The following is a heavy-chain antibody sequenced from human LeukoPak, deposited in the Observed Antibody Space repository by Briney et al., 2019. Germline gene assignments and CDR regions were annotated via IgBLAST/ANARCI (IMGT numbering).Heavy chain of an antibody. V-gene: IGHV4-39*01. D-gene: IGHD2-2*01. CDR2: IYYSGST. Sequence: SETLSLTCTVSGGSISSSSYYWDWFRQPPGKGLEWIGSIYYSGSTYYNPSLKSRVTISVDTSKNQFSLKLSSVTAADTAVYYCASWGWGDIVVVPAATDAFDIWGQGTMVTVSS. CDR3: ASWGWGDIVVVPAATDAFDI. CDR1: GGSISSSSYY. J-gene: IGHJ3*02.